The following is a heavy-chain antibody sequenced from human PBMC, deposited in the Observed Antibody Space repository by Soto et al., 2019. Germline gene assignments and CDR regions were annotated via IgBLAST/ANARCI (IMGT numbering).Heavy chain of an antibody. V-gene: IGHV3-23*01. CDR3: VRYCSTTLCNGVATRTFDY. Sequence: EVQLLESGGGLVQPGGSLRLSCAASGFTFSSYAMSWVRQAPGKGLEWVSAISGSGASTYYADSVKGRFTISRDNSKNSLYLQMNSLRDEDTALYYCVRYCSTTLCNGVATRTFDYWGQGTLVTVSS. D-gene: IGHD2-2*01. CDR2: ISGSGAST. J-gene: IGHJ4*02. CDR1: GFTFSSYA.